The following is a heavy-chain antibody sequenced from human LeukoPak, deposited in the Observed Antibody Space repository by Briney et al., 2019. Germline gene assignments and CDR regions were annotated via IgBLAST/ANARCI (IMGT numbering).Heavy chain of an antibody. D-gene: IGHD6-13*01. CDR1: GFTFNNFP. CDR2: ISSGGDTT. J-gene: IGHJ4*02. Sequence: GGSLNPSCEASGFTFNNFPMGWVRKPQGGGRDWVSAISSGGDTTYYADSVKGRFTISRDNSKNTLYLQMNSLRAEDTAVYYCARDLGIGSISSRDYWGQGTLVTASS. V-gene: IGHV3-23*01. CDR3: ARDLGIGSISSRDY.